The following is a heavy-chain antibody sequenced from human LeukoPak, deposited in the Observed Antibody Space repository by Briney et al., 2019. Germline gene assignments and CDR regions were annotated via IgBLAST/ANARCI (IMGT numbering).Heavy chain of an antibody. CDR3: TQRTSFDY. Sequence: PGGSLRLSCAASGFTFSDYAMSWVRQAPGTGLEWVSTISGSGGNTYYADSVKGRFTISRDNSKNTLYLQMNSLRAEDTAVYYCTQRTSFDYWGQGTLVTVSS. CDR1: GFTFSDYA. V-gene: IGHV3-23*01. CDR2: ISGSGGNT. J-gene: IGHJ4*02. D-gene: IGHD3/OR15-3a*01.